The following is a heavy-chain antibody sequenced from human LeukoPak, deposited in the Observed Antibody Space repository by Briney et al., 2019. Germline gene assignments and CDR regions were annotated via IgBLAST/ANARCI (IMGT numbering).Heavy chain of an antibody. D-gene: IGHD3-3*01. CDR3: ARLVSDWDFWSGYYYAQDYYFDY. CDR2: IYYSGST. V-gene: IGHV4-39*01. Sequence: PSETLSLTCTVYGGSISSSNYYWDWIRQPPGKGLEWIGSIYYSGSTYYNPSLKSRVTISVDTSKNQFSLKLSSVTAADTAVYYCARLVSDWDFWSGYYYAQDYYFDYWGQGTLVTVSS. CDR1: GGSISSSNYY. J-gene: IGHJ4*02.